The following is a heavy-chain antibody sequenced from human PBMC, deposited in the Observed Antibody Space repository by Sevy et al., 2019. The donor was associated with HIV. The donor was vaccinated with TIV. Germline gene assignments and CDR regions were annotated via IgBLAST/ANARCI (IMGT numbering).Heavy chain of an antibody. J-gene: IGHJ4*02. CDR2: ISSGSSYI. CDR3: ARDQDYKYFDY. CDR1: GFSFSTYT. Sequence: GGSLRLSCAASGFSFSTYTMNWVRQAPGKGLEWVSSISSGSSYIHYTDSVKGRFTISRDNAKNSLYLQMNSLRAEDTAVYYCARDQDYKYFDYWGQGTLVTVSS. V-gene: IGHV3-21*01. D-gene: IGHD4-4*01.